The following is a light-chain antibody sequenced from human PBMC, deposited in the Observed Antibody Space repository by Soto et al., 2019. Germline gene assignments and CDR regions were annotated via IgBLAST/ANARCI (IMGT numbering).Light chain of an antibody. V-gene: IGKV4-1*01. CDR1: QSVLYSSNDKNY. CDR3: QQYYDIPLP. J-gene: IGKJ4*02. Sequence: DIVMTPSPDSLAVSLGERAPITCTSSQSVLYSSNDKNYLAWYXXKPGQPPKVLLYWASTRESGVPDRFSGXGSGXXFTLTINSLRTEDVAVYYCQQYYDIPLPFGGVSKVDFK. CDR2: WAS.